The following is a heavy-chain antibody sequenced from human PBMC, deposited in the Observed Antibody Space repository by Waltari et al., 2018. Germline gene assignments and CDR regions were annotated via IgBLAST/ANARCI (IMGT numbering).Heavy chain of an antibody. CDR2: IIPILGTA. J-gene: IGHJ4*02. CDR3: VLVLMVYAHDYFDY. V-gene: IGHV1-69*01. Sequence: QVQLVQSGAEVKKPGSSVKVSCKASGGTFSSSAISWVRQAPGQGLAWMGGIIPILGTANYEQKFQGRVTITADESTSTAYMERSSLRSEDTAVYYWVLVLMVYAHDYFDYWGQGTLVTVSS. CDR1: GGTFSSSA. D-gene: IGHD2-8*01.